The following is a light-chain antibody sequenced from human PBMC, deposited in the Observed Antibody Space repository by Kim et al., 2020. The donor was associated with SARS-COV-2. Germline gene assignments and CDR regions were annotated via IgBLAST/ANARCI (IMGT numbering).Light chain of an antibody. V-gene: IGLV3-19*01. CDR3: NFRVGRGYHYV. Sequence: SSELTQDPAVSVALGQTVSITCQGDILRRYHASWYQQKPGQAPVLVSYGKDSRASGIPDRFSGSSSGDTTSLTITGAQAEDEADYYCNFRVGRGYHYVFG. J-gene: IGLJ6*01. CDR2: GKD. CDR1: ILRRYH.